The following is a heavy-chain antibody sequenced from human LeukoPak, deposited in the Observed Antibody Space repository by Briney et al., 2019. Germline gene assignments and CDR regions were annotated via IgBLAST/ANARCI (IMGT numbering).Heavy chain of an antibody. CDR1: GFTFSSYG. D-gene: IGHD3-10*01. CDR3: AALCFGDSARIPYNYYYMDF. V-gene: IGHV3-23*01. J-gene: IGHJ6*03. CDR2: ISGSGGST. Sequence: GGTLRLSCAASGFTFSSYGMSWVRQAPGKGLEWVSAISGSGGSTSYADSVKGRFTISRDNSKNTLYLQMNSLGDEDAAVYYSAALCFGDSARIPYNYYYMDFEYRGTTVTIS.